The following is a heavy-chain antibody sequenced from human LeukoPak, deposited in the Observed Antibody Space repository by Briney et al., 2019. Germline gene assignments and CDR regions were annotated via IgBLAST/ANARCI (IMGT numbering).Heavy chain of an antibody. V-gene: IGHV5-51*01. J-gene: IGHJ5*02. D-gene: IGHD2-8*01. CDR3: ARSPNHNWFDP. CDR1: GFSFSTYW. Sequence: KSGESLQISCKGSGFSFSTYWIAWVRQLPGKGLEWMGIIYPSDSDTRYSPSFQGQVTISADKSISTAHLQWSSLKASDTAMYYCARSPNHNWFDPWGQGTLVTVSS. CDR2: IYPSDSDT.